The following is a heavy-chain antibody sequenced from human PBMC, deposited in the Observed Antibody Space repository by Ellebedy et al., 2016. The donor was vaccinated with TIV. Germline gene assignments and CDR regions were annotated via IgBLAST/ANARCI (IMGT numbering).Heavy chain of an antibody. CDR3: ARGTQITMVRGGTSDY. CDR1: GASFSGYY. V-gene: IGHV4-34*01. CDR2: INNSGSN. J-gene: IGHJ4*02. D-gene: IGHD3-10*01. Sequence: MPSETLSLTCAVYGASFSGYYWSCISQLPGQVLEWIGEINNSGSNNYNPSLKSRVTISVDTSKNQFSLKLSSVTAADTAVYYWARGTQITMVRGGTSDYWGQGTLVTVSS.